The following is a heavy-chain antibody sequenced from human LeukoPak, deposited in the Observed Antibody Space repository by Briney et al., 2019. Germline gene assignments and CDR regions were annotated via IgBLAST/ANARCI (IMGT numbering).Heavy chain of an antibody. CDR1: AYTFTGYF. D-gene: IGHD2-15*01. CDR2: INPNSGAT. Sequence: ASVKVSCKASAYTFTGYFMHWVRQAPGQGPEWMGWINPNSGATSYAQKFEGRVTLTRDTSISTAYMELSRLRSDDTALHYCVGRNPDCSGGYCPFDYWGQGTLVTVSS. CDR3: VGRNPDCSGGYCPFDY. J-gene: IGHJ4*02. V-gene: IGHV1-2*02.